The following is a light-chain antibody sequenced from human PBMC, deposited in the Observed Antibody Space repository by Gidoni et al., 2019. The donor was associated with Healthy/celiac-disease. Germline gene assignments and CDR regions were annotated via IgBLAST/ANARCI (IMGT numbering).Light chain of an antibody. CDR1: SSDVGGYNY. J-gene: IGLJ2*01. Sequence: QSALTQPASVSASPGQSITLSCTGTSSDVGGYNYVSWYQQHPGKAPKLMIYEVSNRPSGVSNRFSGSKSGNTASLTISGLQAEDEADYYCSSYTSSSSVVFGGGTKLTVL. CDR2: EVS. CDR3: SSYTSSSSVV. V-gene: IGLV2-14*01.